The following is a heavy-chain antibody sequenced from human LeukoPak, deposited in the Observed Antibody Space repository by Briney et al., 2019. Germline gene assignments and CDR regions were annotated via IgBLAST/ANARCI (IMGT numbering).Heavy chain of an antibody. Sequence: GGSLRLSCAASGFTFSSYGMHWVRQAPGKGLEWVAVIWNDGSKSNYPDSVKGRFAISRDDSKNTLFLQMSSLRVEDTAVYYCARFRSGWYMDYWGQGTLVTVSS. CDR2: IWNDGSKS. CDR3: ARFRSGWYMDY. CDR1: GFTFSSYG. D-gene: IGHD6-19*01. J-gene: IGHJ4*02. V-gene: IGHV3-33*01.